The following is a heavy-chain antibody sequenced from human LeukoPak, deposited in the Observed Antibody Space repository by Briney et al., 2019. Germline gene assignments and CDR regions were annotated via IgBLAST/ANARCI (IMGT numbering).Heavy chain of an antibody. CDR2: TSYSEGT. CDR1: GGSISSSSYY. V-gene: IGHV4-39*07. Sequence: PSETLSLTCTVSGGSISSSSYYWGWIRQPPGKGLEWIGFTSYSEGTYYNPSLMSRITISVDISQNQFSLKMRDVTAADTAVYFCATADWESFYFDSWGQGALVAVSS. CDR3: ATADWESFYFDS. D-gene: IGHD1-26*01. J-gene: IGHJ4*02.